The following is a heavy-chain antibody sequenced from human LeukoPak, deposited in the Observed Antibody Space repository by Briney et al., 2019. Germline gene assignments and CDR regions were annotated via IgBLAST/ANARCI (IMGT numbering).Heavy chain of an antibody. CDR2: IKSKTDGGTT. Sequence: PGGSLRLSCAASGFTFNNAWMSWVRQAPGKGLEWLGLIKSKTDGGTTDYAAPVKGRFTISRDDSKNTLYLQMNSLKTEDTAVYYCTTDPGQWLVRAQFDYWGQGTLVTVSS. J-gene: IGHJ4*02. CDR3: TTDPGQWLVRAQFDY. V-gene: IGHV3-15*01. D-gene: IGHD6-19*01. CDR1: GFTFNNAW.